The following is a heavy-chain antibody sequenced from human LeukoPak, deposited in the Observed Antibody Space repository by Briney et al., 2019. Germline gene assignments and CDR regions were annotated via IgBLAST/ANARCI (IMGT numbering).Heavy chain of an antibody. CDR3: ARRQRNYYYYYMDV. Sequence: ASVKVSCKASGYTFTSYYMHWVRQAPGQGLEWMGWINPNSGGTNYAQKFQGRVTMTRDTSISTAYMELSRLRSDDTAVYYCARRQRNYYYYYMDVWGKGTTVTISS. CDR2: INPNSGGT. CDR1: GYTFTSYY. V-gene: IGHV1-2*02. J-gene: IGHJ6*03.